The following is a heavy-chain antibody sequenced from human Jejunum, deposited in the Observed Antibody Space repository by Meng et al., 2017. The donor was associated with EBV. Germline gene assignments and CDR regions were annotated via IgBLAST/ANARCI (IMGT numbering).Heavy chain of an antibody. CDR2: IYYSGNT. J-gene: IGHJ4*02. Sequence: QVPLQGSGPGLVKPSETLSLTCTVSGGSVSTASYYWSWIRQSPGKGLEWIGYIYYSGNTNYNPSLKSRATITVDTSKNQFSLKLSSVTAADTAVYYCARVVDYYERSGYPDFWGQGTLVTVSS. CDR3: ARVVDYYERSGYPDF. CDR1: GGSVSTASYY. D-gene: IGHD3-22*01. V-gene: IGHV4-61*01.